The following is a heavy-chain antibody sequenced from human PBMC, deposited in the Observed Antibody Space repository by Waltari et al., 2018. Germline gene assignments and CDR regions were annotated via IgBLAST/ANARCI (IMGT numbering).Heavy chain of an antibody. D-gene: IGHD2-21*02. J-gene: IGHJ6*02. CDR1: GGSISSSSYY. V-gene: IGHV4-39*07. Sequence: QLQLQESGPGLVKPSETLSLPCTVSGGSISSSSYYWGWIRQPPGKGLEWVGSSYYSGSTCYNPSLKSRVTITVDTAKNQFSLKLSSVTAADTAVDYCARDRGVTPTDVWGQGTTVTVSS. CDR2: SYYSGST. CDR3: ARDRGVTPTDV.